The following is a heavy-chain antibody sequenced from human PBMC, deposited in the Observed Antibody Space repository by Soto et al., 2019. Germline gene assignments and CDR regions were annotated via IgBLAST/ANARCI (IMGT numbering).Heavy chain of an antibody. V-gene: IGHV3-30*18. CDR1: GFDFNTYG. J-gene: IGHJ5*02. CDR3: AKDSSVTAAGSGGWFDP. CDR2: ISFDGGNQ. D-gene: IGHD6-13*01. Sequence: QVQLVESGGGVVQPGRSLRLSCAASGFDFNTYGLHWVRQAPGKGLEWVAAISFDGGNQYYADSVKGRFTISRDNSNSTLYLQMNSLGAEDTATYFCAKDSSVTAAGSGGWFDPWGPGTLVIVSS.